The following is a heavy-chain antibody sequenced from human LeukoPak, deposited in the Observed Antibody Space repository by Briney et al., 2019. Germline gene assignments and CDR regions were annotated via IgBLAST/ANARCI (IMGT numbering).Heavy chain of an antibody. Sequence: ASVKVSCKASGGTFSSYAISWVRQAPGQGLEWMGWISAYNGNTNYAQKLQGRVTMTRDTSTSTVYMELSSLRSEDTAVYYCASTVPTYDSSGYYPYWGQGTLVTVSS. CDR2: ISAYNGNT. V-gene: IGHV1-18*01. CDR1: GGTFSSYA. CDR3: ASTVPTYDSSGYYPY. D-gene: IGHD3-22*01. J-gene: IGHJ4*02.